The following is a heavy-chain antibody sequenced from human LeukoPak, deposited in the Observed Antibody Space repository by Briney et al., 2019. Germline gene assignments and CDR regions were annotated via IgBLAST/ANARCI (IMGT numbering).Heavy chain of an antibody. CDR3: VRGASLAYYMDV. CDR1: GFTFNSYW. J-gene: IGHJ6*03. CDR2: INTDGSRT. V-gene: IGHV3-74*01. Sequence: GGSLRLSCVASGFTFNSYWIHWVRQAPGKGLVWVSRINTDGSRTNYADSVKGRFAISRDDAKNTVHLQMYSLGAEDSAVYYCVRGASLAYYMDVWGKGTTVTVSS. D-gene: IGHD3-16*02.